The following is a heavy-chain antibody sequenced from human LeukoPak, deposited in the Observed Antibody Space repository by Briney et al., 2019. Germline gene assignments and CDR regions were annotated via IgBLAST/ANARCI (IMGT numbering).Heavy chain of an antibody. V-gene: IGHV4-61*01. D-gene: IGHD4-17*01. Sequence: SETLSLTCTVSGGSVSSGSYYWSWIRQPPGKGLEWIGYIYYSGSTNYNPSLKSRVTISVDTSKNQFSLKLSSVPAADTAVYYCARYDGDYYFDYWGQGTLVNVSS. CDR1: GGSVSSGSYY. CDR3: ARYDGDYYFDY. J-gene: IGHJ4*02. CDR2: IYYSGST.